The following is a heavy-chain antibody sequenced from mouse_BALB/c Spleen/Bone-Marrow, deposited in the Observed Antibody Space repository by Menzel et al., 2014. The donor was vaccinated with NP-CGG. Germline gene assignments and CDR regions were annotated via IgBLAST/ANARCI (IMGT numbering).Heavy chain of an antibody. Sequence: LQESGSELVRPGASVKLSCKASGYTFTSYWMHWVKQRPGQGLEWIGNIYPGSGSTNYDEKFKTKATLTVDTSSSTAYMQLSSLTSEDSAVYYFTRSPITTVVAETMDYWVKEPQSPSPQ. D-gene: IGHD1-1*01. V-gene: IGHV1S22*01. J-gene: IGHJ4*01. CDR2: IYPGSGST. CDR3: TRSPITTVVAETMDY. CDR1: GYTFTSYW.